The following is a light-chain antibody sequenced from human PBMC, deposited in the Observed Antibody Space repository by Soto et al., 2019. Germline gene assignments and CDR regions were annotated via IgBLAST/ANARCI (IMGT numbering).Light chain of an antibody. V-gene: IGKV1-5*03. CDR2: KAP. CDR1: QSISSW. Sequence: DIQMTQSPSTLSASVGDRVTITCRASQSISSWLAWYQQKPGKAPKLLIYKAPSLESGVPSRFSGSGSGTEFTLTISSLQPDDFATYYCQQYNSYWTFGQGTKVDIK. CDR3: QQYNSYWT. J-gene: IGKJ1*01.